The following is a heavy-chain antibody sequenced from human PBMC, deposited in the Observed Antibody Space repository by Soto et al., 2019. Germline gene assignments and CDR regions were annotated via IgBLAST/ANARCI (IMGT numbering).Heavy chain of an antibody. CDR1: GGSISSYY. Sequence: KPSETLSLTCTVSGGSISSYYWSWIRQPPGKGLEWIGYIYYSGSTNYNPSLKSRVTISVDTSKNQFSLKLSSVTAADTAVYYCARYVATIGYYYYGMDVWGQGTTVTVSS. V-gene: IGHV4-59*01. D-gene: IGHD5-12*01. J-gene: IGHJ6*02. CDR3: ARYVATIGYYYYGMDV. CDR2: IYYSGST.